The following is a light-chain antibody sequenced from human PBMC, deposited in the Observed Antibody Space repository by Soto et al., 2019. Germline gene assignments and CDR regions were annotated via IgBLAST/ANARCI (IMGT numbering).Light chain of an antibody. CDR3: QQRSDWPLT. J-gene: IGKJ4*01. CDR2: DAS. Sequence: EIVLTQSPATLSLSPGERATLSCRASQSVTTYLAWYQQKPGQAPRLLIYDASKRATGIPVRFTGSGSGTDFTLTISSLEPEDFAVYYCQQRSDWPLTFSGGTKVEIK. V-gene: IGKV3-11*01. CDR1: QSVTTY.